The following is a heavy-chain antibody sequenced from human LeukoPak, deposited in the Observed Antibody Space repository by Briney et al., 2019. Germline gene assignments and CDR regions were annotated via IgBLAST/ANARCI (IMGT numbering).Heavy chain of an antibody. Sequence: SVKVSCKASGYTFTGYYMHWVRQAPGQGLEWMGWINPNSGGTNYAQKFQGRVTMTRDTSISTAYMELSRLRSDDTAVYYCARALLDFWSGYYIDYWGQGTLVTVSS. J-gene: IGHJ4*02. CDR2: INPNSGGT. D-gene: IGHD3-3*01. V-gene: IGHV1-2*02. CDR3: ARALLDFWSGYYIDY. CDR1: GYTFTGYY.